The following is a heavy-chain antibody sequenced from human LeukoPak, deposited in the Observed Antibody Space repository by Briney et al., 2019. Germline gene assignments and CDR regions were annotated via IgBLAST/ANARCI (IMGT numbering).Heavy chain of an antibody. D-gene: IGHD4-17*01. CDR2: IYHSGNT. J-gene: IGHJ4*02. CDR1: GYSISSSYY. CDR3: ARAGYGDSDFDY. Sequence: SEALSLTCTVSGYSISSSYYWGWIRQPPGKGLEWIGSIYHSGNTYYNPSLKSRVTISVDTSKNQFSLKLSSVTAADTAVYYCARAGYGDSDFDYWGQGTLVTVSS. V-gene: IGHV4-38-2*02.